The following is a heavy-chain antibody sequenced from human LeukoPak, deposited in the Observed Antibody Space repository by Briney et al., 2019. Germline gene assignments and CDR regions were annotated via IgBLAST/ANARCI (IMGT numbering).Heavy chain of an antibody. Sequence: WASVKVSCKASGYTFTSYGISWVRQAPGQGLEWMGWISAYNKRNYAQKFQGRVTMTTDTSTSTAYMELRNLRSDDTAVYYCARVSAPPDYGDYVSENWFDPWGQGTLVTVSS. V-gene: IGHV1-18*01. CDR3: ARVSAPPDYGDYVSENWFDP. CDR1: GYTFTSYG. D-gene: IGHD4-17*01. CDR2: ISAYNKR. J-gene: IGHJ5*02.